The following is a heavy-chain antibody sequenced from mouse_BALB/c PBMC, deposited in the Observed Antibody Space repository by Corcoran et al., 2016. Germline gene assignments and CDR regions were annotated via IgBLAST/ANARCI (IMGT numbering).Heavy chain of an antibody. CDR1: GYTFTSYV. J-gene: IGHJ4*01. CDR2: INPYNDGT. V-gene: IGHV1S136*01. Sequence: EVQLQQSGPELVKPGASVKMSCKASGYTFTSYVMHWGKQKPGQGLEWIGYINPYNDGTKYNEKFKGKATLTSAKSSSTDYMELSSLTSEDSAVYYCARLYPGIAMDYWGQGTSVTVSS. CDR3: ARLYPGIAMDY.